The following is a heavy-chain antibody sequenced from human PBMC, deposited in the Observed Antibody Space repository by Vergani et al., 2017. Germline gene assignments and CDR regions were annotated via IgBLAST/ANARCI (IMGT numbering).Heavy chain of an antibody. CDR3: ARAEFQEYYYYYGMDV. V-gene: IGHV4-61*02. J-gene: IGHJ6*02. CDR2: IYTSGST. D-gene: IGHD3-10*01. CDR1: GGSISSGSYY. Sequence: QVQLQQWGAGLLKPSQTLSLTCTVSGGSISSGSYYWSWIRQPAGKGLEWIGRIYTSGSTNYNPSLKSRVTISVDTSKNQFSLKLISVAAADTAVYYCARAEFQEYYYYYGMDVWGQGTTVTVSS.